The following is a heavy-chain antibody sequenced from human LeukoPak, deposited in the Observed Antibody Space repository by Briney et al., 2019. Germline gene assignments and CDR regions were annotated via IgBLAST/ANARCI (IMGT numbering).Heavy chain of an antibody. D-gene: IGHD6-13*01. CDR1: GFTFSSYA. CDR3: AKCGGIAAAGSYYYYYYMDV. Sequence: PGGSLRLSCAASGFTFSSYAMSWVRQAPGKGPEWVSAISGSGGSTYYADSVKGRFTISRDNSKNTLYLQMNSLRAEDTAVYYCAKCGGIAAAGSYYYYYYMDVWGKGTTVTVSS. V-gene: IGHV3-23*01. J-gene: IGHJ6*03. CDR2: ISGSGGST.